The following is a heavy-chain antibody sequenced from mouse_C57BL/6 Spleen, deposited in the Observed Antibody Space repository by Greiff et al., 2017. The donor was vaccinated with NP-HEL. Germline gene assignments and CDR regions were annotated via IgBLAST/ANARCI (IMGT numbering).Heavy chain of an antibody. CDR1: GYTFTDYY. J-gene: IGHJ4*01. Sequence: VQLQQSGAELVRPGASVKLSCKASGYTFTDYYINWVKQRPGQGLEWIARIYPGSGNTYYNEKFKGKATLTAEKSSSTAYMQLSSLTSEDSAVYFCARRGYYGSSYDAMDYWGQGTSVTVSS. D-gene: IGHD1-1*01. V-gene: IGHV1-76*01. CDR3: ARRGYYGSSYDAMDY. CDR2: IYPGSGNT.